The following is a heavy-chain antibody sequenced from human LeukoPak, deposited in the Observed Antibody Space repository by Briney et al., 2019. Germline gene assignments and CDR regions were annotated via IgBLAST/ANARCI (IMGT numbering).Heavy chain of an antibody. CDR1: GYTFTRYY. D-gene: IGHD3-22*01. Sequence: GASVKVSCKASGYTFTRYYIHWVRQAPGQGPEWMGMINPSGGSTTYAQKFQGRVTMTRDTSIITAYMELSRLSSDDTAVYYCARDERYDSSGYPFHYWGQGTLVTVSS. V-gene: IGHV1-46*01. J-gene: IGHJ4*02. CDR3: ARDERYDSSGYPFHY. CDR2: INPSGGST.